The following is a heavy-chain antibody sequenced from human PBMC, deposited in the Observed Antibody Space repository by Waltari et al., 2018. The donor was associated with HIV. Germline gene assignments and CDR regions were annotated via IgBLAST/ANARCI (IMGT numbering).Heavy chain of an antibody. CDR2: VNDIGGV. V-gene: IGHV4-34*01. CDR1: GSSFRDYF. D-gene: IGHD1-1*01. CDR3: ARGRWKNRGPLPMDV. Sequence: QVRLEQWGTGLLKPSETLSRTCAVYGSSFRDYFWNWIRQSPGQGLGWIGEVNDIGGVRYSPSFRSRVSMSIDAAKNQFSMNLTSATAADTAVYYCARGRWKNRGPLPMDVWDQGTMVIVSS. J-gene: IGHJ6*02.